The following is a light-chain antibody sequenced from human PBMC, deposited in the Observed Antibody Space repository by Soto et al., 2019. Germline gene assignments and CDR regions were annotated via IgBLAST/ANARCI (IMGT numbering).Light chain of an antibody. J-gene: IGLJ3*02. V-gene: IGLV2-11*01. CDR2: DVT. CDR3: CSYAGNYAWV. Sequence: QSALTQPRSVSGSPGQSVTISCAGSSSDVGNYIYVAWYQQHPGKAPKLIIHDVTKRPSGVPDRFSGSKSGNTASLTISGLQAEDEADYYCCSYAGNYAWVFGGGTQLTVL. CDR1: SSDVGNYIY.